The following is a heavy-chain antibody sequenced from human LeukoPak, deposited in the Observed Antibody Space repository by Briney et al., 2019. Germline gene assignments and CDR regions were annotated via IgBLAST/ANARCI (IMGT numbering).Heavy chain of an antibody. CDR2: IGTGGDT. CDR3: VRDYGPGGFGP. Sequence: GGSLRLSCAVSGFSFDNYDMHWVRHISGEGLEWVAAIGTGGDTYYRDSVKGRFTISRGNAKNSLYLQMNSLRVGDTAVYYCVRDYGPGGFGPWGQGALVTVSS. CDR1: GFSFDNYD. J-gene: IGHJ5*02. D-gene: IGHD3-10*01. V-gene: IGHV3-13*01.